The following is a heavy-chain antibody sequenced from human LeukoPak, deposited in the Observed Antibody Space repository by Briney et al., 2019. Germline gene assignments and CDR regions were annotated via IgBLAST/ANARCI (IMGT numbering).Heavy chain of an antibody. J-gene: IGHJ4*02. D-gene: IGHD6-13*01. CDR2: IDTYRSST. Sequence: ASVKVSCKASGYTFFSHGLSWVRQAPGQGLERMGWIDTYRSSTNYAQNLQGRVTVTTDTSTTTVYMELRSLRSDDTAVYYCARPNTDAAGYYFDYWGQGTLVTVSS. CDR1: GYTFFSHG. V-gene: IGHV1-18*01. CDR3: ARPNTDAAGYYFDY.